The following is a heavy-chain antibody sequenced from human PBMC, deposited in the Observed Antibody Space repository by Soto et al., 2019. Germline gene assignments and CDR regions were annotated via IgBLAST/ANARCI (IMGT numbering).Heavy chain of an antibody. CDR3: ARDQYCSSTSCYRPRYFDY. CDR1: GFTFSSYS. J-gene: IGHJ4*02. Sequence: VGSLRLSCAASGFTFSSYSMNWVRQAPGKGLEWVSSISSSSSYIYYADSVKGRFTISRDNAKKSLYLQMHSLRAEDTAVYYCARDQYCSSTSCYRPRYFDYWGQGTLVTVSS. V-gene: IGHV3-21*01. D-gene: IGHD2-2*01. CDR2: ISSSSSYI.